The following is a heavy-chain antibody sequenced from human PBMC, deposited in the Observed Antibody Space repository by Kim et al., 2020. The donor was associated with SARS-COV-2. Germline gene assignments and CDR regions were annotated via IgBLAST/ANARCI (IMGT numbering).Heavy chain of an antibody. CDR3: ARGRGYLLGDYGMDV. J-gene: IGHJ6*02. CDR2: ISYDGSNK. D-gene: IGHD3-22*01. Sequence: GGSLRLSCAASGFTFSSYAMHWVRQAPGKGLEWVAVISYDGSNKYYADSVKGRFTISRDNSKNTLYLQMNSLRAEDTAVYYCARGRGYLLGDYGMDVWG. V-gene: IGHV3-30-3*01. CDR1: GFTFSSYA.